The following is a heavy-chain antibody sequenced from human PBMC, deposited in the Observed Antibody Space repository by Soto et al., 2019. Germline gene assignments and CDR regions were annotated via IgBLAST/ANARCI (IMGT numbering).Heavy chain of an antibody. CDR1: GYPFTSFA. Sequence: QLVQSGAEVKTPGASVRVSCKASGYPFTSFAINWVRQAPGQGLEWMGWISPYNGHIKYAQKFQDRVSMTTDSSTSTAYMELRSLVSDDTAVYFCARDPRSIETPGSFDYWGQGTLVTVSS. CDR3: ARDPRSIETPGSFDY. J-gene: IGHJ4*02. D-gene: IGHD2-15*01. V-gene: IGHV1-18*04. CDR2: ISPYNGHI.